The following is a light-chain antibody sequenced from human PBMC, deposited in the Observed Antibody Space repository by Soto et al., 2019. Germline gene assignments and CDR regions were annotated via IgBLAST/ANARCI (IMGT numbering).Light chain of an antibody. CDR2: LNSDGSH. V-gene: IGLV4-69*01. CDR3: QTWGTGSHVV. CDR1: SGHSRYA. Sequence: QAVVTQSPSASASLGASVKLTCTLSSGHSRYAIAWHQQQPEKGPRYLMKLNSDGSHSKGDGIPDRFSGSSSGAERYLTISSLQSEDEADYYCQTWGTGSHVVFGGGTKLTVL. J-gene: IGLJ2*01.